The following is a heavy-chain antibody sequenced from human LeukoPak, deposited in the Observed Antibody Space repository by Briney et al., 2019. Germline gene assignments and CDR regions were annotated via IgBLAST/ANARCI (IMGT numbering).Heavy chain of an antibody. CDR1: GFTFSSYA. D-gene: IGHD3-22*01. J-gene: IGHJ4*02. V-gene: IGHV3-23*01. CDR2: ISGSGGST. CDR3: AKDVAYYYDSSGYLSQYYFDY. Sequence: PGGSLRLSCAASGFTFSSYAMSWVRQAPGKGLEWVSAISGSGGSTYYADSVKGRFTISRDNSKNTLYLQMNSLRAEDTAVYYCAKDVAYYYDSSGYLSQYYFDYWGQRTLVTVSS.